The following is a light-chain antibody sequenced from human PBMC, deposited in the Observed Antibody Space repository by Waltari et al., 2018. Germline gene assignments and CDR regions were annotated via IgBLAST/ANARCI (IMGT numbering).Light chain of an antibody. V-gene: IGKV4-1*01. J-gene: IGKJ1*01. CDR2: WAS. CDR3: QQYYNAPWT. CDR1: QSLFYSSDNKNY. Sequence: DIVMTQSQDSLAVSLGERATINCKSSQSLFYSSDNKNYLAWYQQKSGQPPKLLIYWASTRESVVPVRFIGSRSGTVFTLTIISLQAESVAVYYFQQYYNAPWTFGQGTKVEI.